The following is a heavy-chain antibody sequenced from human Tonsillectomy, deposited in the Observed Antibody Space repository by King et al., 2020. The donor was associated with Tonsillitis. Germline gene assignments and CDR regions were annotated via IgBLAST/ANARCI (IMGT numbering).Heavy chain of an antibody. CDR3: ARETIAAAHDY. Sequence: QLVQSRAEVKNPGESLRISCKGSGYSFTSYWISWVRQMPGKGLEWMGRIDPSDSYTNYSPSFQGHVTLSADKSISTAYLQWTSLKASDTAMYYCARETIAAAHDYWGQGTLVTVSS. CDR2: IDPSDSYT. D-gene: IGHD6-13*01. J-gene: IGHJ4*02. CDR1: GYSFTSYW. V-gene: IGHV5-10-1*03.